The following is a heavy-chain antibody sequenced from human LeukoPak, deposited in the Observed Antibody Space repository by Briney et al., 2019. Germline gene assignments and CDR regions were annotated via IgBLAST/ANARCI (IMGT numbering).Heavy chain of an antibody. J-gene: IGHJ5*02. V-gene: IGHV1-69*13. Sequence: GASVKVSCKASGGTFSSYAISWVRQAPGQGLEWMGGIIPIFGIANYAQKFQGRVTITADESTSTAYMELSSLRSEDTAVYYCAGDRGDNWFDPWGQGTLVTVSS. CDR2: IIPIFGIA. CDR3: AGDRGDNWFDP. CDR1: GGTFSSYA. D-gene: IGHD7-27*01.